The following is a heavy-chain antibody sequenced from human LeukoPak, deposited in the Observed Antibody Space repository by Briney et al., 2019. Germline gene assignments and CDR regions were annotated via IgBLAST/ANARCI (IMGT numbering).Heavy chain of an antibody. CDR2: IYTSGST. CDR1: GGSISSSSYS. D-gene: IGHD6-13*01. CDR3: ARVAGSSSWDYYYYYMDV. V-gene: IGHV4-61*02. J-gene: IGHJ6*03. Sequence: PSETLSLTCTVSGGSISSSSYSWSWIRQPAEKGLEWIGRIYTSGSTNYNPSLKSRVTISVDMSKNQFSLKLSSVSAADTAVYYCARVAGSSSWDYYYYYMDVWGKGTTVTVSS.